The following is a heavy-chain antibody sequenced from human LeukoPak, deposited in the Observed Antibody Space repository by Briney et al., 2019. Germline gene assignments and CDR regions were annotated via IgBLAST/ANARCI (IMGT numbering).Heavy chain of an antibody. CDR2: ISPTGDIT. CDR1: GFPFSTYG. D-gene: IGHD6-19*01. J-gene: IGHJ4*02. Sequence: GGTLRLSCAASGFPFSTYGMNWVRQAPGKGLEWVSGISPTGDITYYADSVMGRFTISRDNPKSTVYLQMNSLRDEDTAVYYCASEHVAVPGENWGQGTLVTVSS. V-gene: IGHV3-23*01. CDR3: ASEHVAVPGEN.